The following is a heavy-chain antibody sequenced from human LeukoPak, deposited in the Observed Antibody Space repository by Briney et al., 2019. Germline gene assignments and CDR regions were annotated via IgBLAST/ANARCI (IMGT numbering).Heavy chain of an antibody. D-gene: IGHD1-26*01. J-gene: IGHJ3*02. Sequence: SETLSLTCTVSGGSISSYYWSWIRQPPGKGLEWIGYIYYSGSTNYNPSLKSRVTISVDTSKNQFSLKLSSVTAADTAVYYCARAIRWEYDAFDIWGQGTMVTVSS. CDR1: GGSISSYY. CDR3: ARAIRWEYDAFDI. V-gene: IGHV4-59*12. CDR2: IYYSGST.